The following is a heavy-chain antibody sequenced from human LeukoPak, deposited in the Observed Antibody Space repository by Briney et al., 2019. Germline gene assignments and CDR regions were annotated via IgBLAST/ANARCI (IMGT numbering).Heavy chain of an antibody. V-gene: IGHV1-24*01. CDR1: GGTFSSYA. D-gene: IGHD2-21*01. CDR2: FDPEDGET. Sequence: ASVKVSCKASGGTFSSYAISWVRQAPGQGLEWMGGFDPEDGETIYAQKFQGRVTMTEDTSTDTAYMELSSLRSEDTAVYYCATRGEEDFDYWGQGTLVTVSS. CDR3: ATRGEEDFDY. J-gene: IGHJ4*02.